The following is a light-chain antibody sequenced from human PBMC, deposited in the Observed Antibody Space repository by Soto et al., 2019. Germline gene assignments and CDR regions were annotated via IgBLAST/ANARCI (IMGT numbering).Light chain of an antibody. CDR1: SGSVSTNYY. V-gene: IGLV8-61*01. Sequence: QTVVTQEPSFSVSPGGTVTLTCGLSSGSVSTNYYPGWYQQTPGQAPRTLIYRTNTRSSGVPHRFSGSILGNKAALTISGAQADDESDYYCVLYMGSVPVFGGGTKVTVL. CDR2: RTN. J-gene: IGLJ2*01. CDR3: VLYMGSVPV.